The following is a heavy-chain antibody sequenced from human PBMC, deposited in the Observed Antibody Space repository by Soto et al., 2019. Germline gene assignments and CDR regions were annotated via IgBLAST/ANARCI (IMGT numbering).Heavy chain of an antibody. D-gene: IGHD3-10*01. V-gene: IGHV4-59*01. CDR3: ARGRSAYGIDD. J-gene: IGHJ6*02. Sequence: SETLSLTCTVSGASICSYYWSWIRQPPGKGQEWIGYIYYSGNTNYNPSLKSRVTISGDTSKNQFSLKLRSVSTADTAFYYCARGRSAYGIDDWGQGSTVTVSS. CDR1: GASICSYY. CDR2: IYYSGNT.